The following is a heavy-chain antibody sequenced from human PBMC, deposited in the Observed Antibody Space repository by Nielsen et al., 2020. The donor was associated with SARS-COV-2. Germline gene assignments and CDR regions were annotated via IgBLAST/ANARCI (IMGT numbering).Heavy chain of an antibody. CDR1: GFTFSSYA. V-gene: IGHV3-23*01. Sequence: GESLKISCAASGFTFSSYAMSWVRQAPGKGLEWVSTISGSGGSTYYADSVKGRFTISRDNSKNTLYLQMNSLKTEDTAVYYCTTDLVRGVIIEHDAFDIWGQGTMVTVSS. D-gene: IGHD3-10*01. CDR3: TTDLVRGVIIEHDAFDI. CDR2: ISGSGGST. J-gene: IGHJ3*02.